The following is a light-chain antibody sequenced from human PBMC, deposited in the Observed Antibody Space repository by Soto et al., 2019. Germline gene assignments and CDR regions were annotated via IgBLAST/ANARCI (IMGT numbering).Light chain of an antibody. CDR2: EVS. CDR3: SSYTSSSTYV. J-gene: IGLJ1*01. Sequence: QSVLTQPASVSGSPGQSITISCTGTSSDVGGYNYVSWHQLHPGKAPKLMVYEVSNRPSGVSNRFSGSKSGNTASLTISRRQAEDEADYYCSSYTSSSTYVFGTGTKLTVL. V-gene: IGLV2-14*01. CDR1: SSDVGGYNY.